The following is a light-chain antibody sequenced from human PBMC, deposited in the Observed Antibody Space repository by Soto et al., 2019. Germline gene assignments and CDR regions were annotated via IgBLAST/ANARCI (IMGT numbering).Light chain of an antibody. CDR2: DNT. CDR3: GTWDSSLSAWV. V-gene: IGLV1-51*01. Sequence: QSVLTQPPSVSAAPGQKVTISCSGSSSNIGKNYVSWYQQVPGTAPKLLIYDNTERPSGIPDRFSGSKSGTSATLDITGLQTGDEADYYCGTWDSSLSAWVFGGGAKLTVL. CDR1: SSNIGKNY. J-gene: IGLJ3*02.